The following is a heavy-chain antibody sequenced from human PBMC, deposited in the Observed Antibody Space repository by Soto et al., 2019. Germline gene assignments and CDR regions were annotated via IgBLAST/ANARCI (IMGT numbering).Heavy chain of an antibody. CDR3: ARGTYDSSGYYYLSYYYYGMDV. V-gene: IGHV3-11*01. J-gene: IGHJ6*02. Sequence: QVQLVESGGGLVQPGGSLRLSCAASGFTFSDYYMSWIRQAPGKGLEWVSYISSSGSTIYYADSVKGRFTISRDNAKNSLYLQMNSLRAEDTAVYYCARGTYDSSGYYYLSYYYYGMDVWGQGTTVTVSS. CDR1: GFTFSDYY. CDR2: ISSSGSTI. D-gene: IGHD3-22*01.